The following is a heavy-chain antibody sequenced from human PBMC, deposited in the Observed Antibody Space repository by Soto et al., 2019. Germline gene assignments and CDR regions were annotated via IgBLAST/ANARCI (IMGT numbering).Heavy chain of an antibody. Sequence: QVQLQESGPGLVKPSETVSLTCTVSGDSINFYYWTWIRQPPGKGLEWIGYIYYSGSTNYNPSFNSRVTISVDPSNIQFSLTLNSVTAADTAVYYCARGNVAVAGLLDSWGQGTLVTVSS. CDR2: IYYSGST. J-gene: IGHJ4*02. CDR1: GDSINFYY. D-gene: IGHD6-19*01. V-gene: IGHV4-59*01. CDR3: ARGNVAVAGLLDS.